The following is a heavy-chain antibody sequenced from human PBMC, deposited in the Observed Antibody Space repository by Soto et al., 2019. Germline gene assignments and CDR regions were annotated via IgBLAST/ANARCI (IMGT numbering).Heavy chain of an antibody. D-gene: IGHD5-18*01. CDR3: ARALTPIPRGYSDGWYNWFDP. CDR2: MNAGNGNT. V-gene: IGHV1-3*01. J-gene: IGHJ5*02. Sequence: AAVKVSCKASGYTFTSYAMHWVRQAPGQRREWMGWMNAGNGNTNCSQKFQGRVTSTRDASASPAYRELSSLRSEVTAVYYCARALTPIPRGYSDGWYNWFDPWGQGTLDTVSS. CDR1: GYTFTSYA.